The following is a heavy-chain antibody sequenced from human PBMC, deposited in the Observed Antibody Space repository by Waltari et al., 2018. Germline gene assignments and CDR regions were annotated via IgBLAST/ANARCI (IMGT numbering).Heavy chain of an antibody. D-gene: IGHD5-12*01. V-gene: IGHV4-39*07. CDR2: FYKSGTT. CDR3: VRGYPDIVATISDY. Sequence: QLQLQESGPGLVKPSETLSLPCTVPRSSISTNNYYWGWVRQPPGKGLEWIGSFYKSGTTYYNPSLKSRVTISVDTSNNQFSLKLNSVTAADTAVYYCVRGYPDIVATISDYWGQGTLVIVSS. J-gene: IGHJ4*02. CDR1: RSSISTNNYY.